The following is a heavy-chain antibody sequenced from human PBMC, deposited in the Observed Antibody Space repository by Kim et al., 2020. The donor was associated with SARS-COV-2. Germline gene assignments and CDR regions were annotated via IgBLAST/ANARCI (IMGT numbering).Heavy chain of an antibody. CDR1: GFTVSSNY. Sequence: GGSLRLSCAASGFTVSSNYMSWVRQAPGKGLEWVSVIYSGGSTYYADSVKGRFTISRDNSKNTLYLQMNSLRAEDTAVYYCASYVWGRLGDYWGQGTLVTVSS. CDR3: ASYVWGRLGDY. V-gene: IGHV3-53*01. D-gene: IGHD3-16*01. J-gene: IGHJ4*02. CDR2: IYSGGST.